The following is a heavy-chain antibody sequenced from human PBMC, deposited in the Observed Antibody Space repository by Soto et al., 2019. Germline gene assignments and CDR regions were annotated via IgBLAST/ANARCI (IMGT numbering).Heavy chain of an antibody. CDR3: TRVVLTGTKPTIYYYYYGMDV. V-gene: IGHV1-69*01. CDR1: GGTFSSYA. CDR2: IIPIFGTA. Sequence: QVQLVQSGAEVKKPGSSVKVSCKASGGTFSSYAISWVRQAPGQGLEWMGGIIPIFGTANYAQKFQGRVTIKADEYTSTAYMELSSLRSEDTSVNYCTRVVLTGTKPTIYYYYYGMDVWGQGTTVTVSS. J-gene: IGHJ6*02. D-gene: IGHD3-9*01.